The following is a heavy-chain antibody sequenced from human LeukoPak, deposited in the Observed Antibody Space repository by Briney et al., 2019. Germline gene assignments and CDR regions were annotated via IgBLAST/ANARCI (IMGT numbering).Heavy chain of an antibody. CDR2: IRQDGSER. D-gene: IGHD5-12*01. J-gene: IGHJ4*02. Sequence: GGSLRLSCAASGFIFSNYWMTWVRQAPGKGLEGGAHIRQDGSERHYVDSVKDRFTNSRDNAKNSLDLQMDSLRAEDTAVYYCARDWGSTGYDLYDSWGQGTLVTVSS. CDR1: GFIFSNYW. V-gene: IGHV3-7*01. CDR3: ARDWGSTGYDLYDS.